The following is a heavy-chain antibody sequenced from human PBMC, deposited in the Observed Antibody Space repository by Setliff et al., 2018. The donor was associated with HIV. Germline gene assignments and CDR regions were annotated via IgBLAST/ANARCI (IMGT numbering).Heavy chain of an antibody. CDR3: ANLWELGA. CDR1: GFTFSNYW. D-gene: IGHD3-16*01. J-gene: IGHJ5*02. CDR2: IKQDGSEI. V-gene: IGHV3-7*03. Sequence: PGGSLRLSCAASGFTFSNYWMDWVRQAPGKGLGWVATIKQDGSEIYYMDSVKGRFTIPRDNARTSLFLEMRSLRDEDTAVYLCANLWELGAWGQGTLVTVSS.